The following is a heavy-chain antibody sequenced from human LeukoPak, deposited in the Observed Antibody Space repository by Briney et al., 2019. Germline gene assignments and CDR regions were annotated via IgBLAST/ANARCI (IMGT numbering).Heavy chain of an antibody. CDR3: ARGRPHGNDY. J-gene: IGHJ4*02. CDR1: GFTFNSYV. Sequence: GGCLRLSCAASGFTFNSYVMSWVRQAPGKGLEWVSAINGGGGNTYYADSVKGRFTISRDNSKNMVYLQMNSLRVEDTAVYYCARGRPHGNDYWGQGTLVTVSS. V-gene: IGHV3-23*01. CDR2: INGGGGNT. D-gene: IGHD4-23*01.